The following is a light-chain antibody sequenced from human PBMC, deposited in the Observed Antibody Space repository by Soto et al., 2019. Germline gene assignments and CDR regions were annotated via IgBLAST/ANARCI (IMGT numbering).Light chain of an antibody. Sequence: MTQSPSTLSVSVRDRVTITCRASQSISSWLAWYQQKPGQAPRLLIYGASSRATGIPVRFSGSGSGTEFTLTISRLEPADFAVYYCQQYGTSITLGQGTRLEIK. J-gene: IGKJ5*01. CDR3: QQYGTSIT. V-gene: IGKV3-15*01. CDR1: QSISSW. CDR2: GAS.